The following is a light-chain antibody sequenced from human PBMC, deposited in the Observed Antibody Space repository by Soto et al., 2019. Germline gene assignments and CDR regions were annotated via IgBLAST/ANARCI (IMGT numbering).Light chain of an antibody. Sequence: QSALTQPASVSGSPGQSITISCTGTSSDVGSYNLVSWYQHHPGKAPKLLIYEVSKRPSGVSDRFSGSKSDNTASLTISGLQAEDEADYYCCSYADSNTFTYVFGTGTKLTVL. J-gene: IGLJ1*01. V-gene: IGLV2-23*02. CDR3: CSYADSNTFTYV. CDR1: SSDVGSYNL. CDR2: EVS.